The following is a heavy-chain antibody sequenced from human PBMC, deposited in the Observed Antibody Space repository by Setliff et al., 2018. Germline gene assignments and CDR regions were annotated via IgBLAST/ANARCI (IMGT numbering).Heavy chain of an antibody. Sequence: SETLSLTCTVAGGSISSYYWSWIRQPAGKGLEWFGHIYIGGSTNYNPSLKSRVTISMDTSKNQFSLKVSSVTAADTAVYYCARSFSRREKFLLDYCGQGALVTVSS. J-gene: IGHJ4*02. V-gene: IGHV4-4*07. CDR1: GGSISSYY. CDR3: ARSFSRREKFLLDY. CDR2: IYIGGST.